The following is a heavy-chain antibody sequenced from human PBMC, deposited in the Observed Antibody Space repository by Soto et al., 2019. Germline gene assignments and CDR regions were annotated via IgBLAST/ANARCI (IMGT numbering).Heavy chain of an antibody. CDR2: IRSQTDGGTA. CDR3: VTAPGYWGSAPLDY. D-gene: IGHD7-27*01. CDR1: GLTFSKAW. V-gene: IGHV3-15*07. J-gene: IGHJ4*02. Sequence: EVQLVESGGALVNPGGSLRLSCAASGLTFSKAWMNWVRQAPGKGLEWVGRIRSQTDGGTADYAAPVMGRFTLSRDDSENTIYLQINSLKTEDTAVYYCVTAPGYWGSAPLDYWGQRTLVTVSS.